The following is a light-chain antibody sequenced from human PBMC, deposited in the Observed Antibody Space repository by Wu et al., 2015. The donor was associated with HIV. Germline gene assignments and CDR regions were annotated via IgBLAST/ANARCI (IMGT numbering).Light chain of an antibody. CDR2: GAS. CDR1: QNLNNY. CDR3: QQYNNWPPYS. V-gene: IGKV3-15*01. J-gene: IGKJ2*03. Sequence: DIVLTQSPATLSLSPGERATLSCRASQNLNNYLAWYQQTPGQAPRLLIYGASTRATGVPARFSGSGSGTQFTLTVTNVQSADSAVYYCQQYNNWPPYSFGQGTKLEIK.